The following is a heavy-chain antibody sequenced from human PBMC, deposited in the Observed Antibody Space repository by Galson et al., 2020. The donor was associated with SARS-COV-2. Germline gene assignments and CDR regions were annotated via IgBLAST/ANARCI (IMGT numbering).Heavy chain of an antibody. CDR3: ARDLDALYYYYGMDV. D-gene: IGHD3-9*01. CDR2: INWNGGST. J-gene: IGHJ6*02. CDR1: GFTFDDYG. Sequence: GRSLRISCAASGFTFDDYGMSWVRQAPGKGLEWVSGINWNGGSTGYADSVKGRFTISRDNAKNSLYLQMNSLRAEDTALYYCARDLDALYYYYGMDVWGQGTTVTVSS. V-gene: IGHV3-20*04.